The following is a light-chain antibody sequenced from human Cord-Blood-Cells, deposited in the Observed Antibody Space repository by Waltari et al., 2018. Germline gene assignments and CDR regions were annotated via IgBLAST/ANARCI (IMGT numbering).Light chain of an antibody. CDR1: SSDVGGYNY. CDR2: EVS. Sequence: QSALTQPASVSGSPGQSIPISCTGTSSDVGGYNYFSWYQQHPGKAPKLMIYEVSNRPSGVSNRFSGSKSGNTASLTISGLQAEDEADYYCSSYTSSSTLVFGGGTKLTVL. V-gene: IGLV2-14*01. CDR3: SSYTSSSTLV. J-gene: IGLJ2*01.